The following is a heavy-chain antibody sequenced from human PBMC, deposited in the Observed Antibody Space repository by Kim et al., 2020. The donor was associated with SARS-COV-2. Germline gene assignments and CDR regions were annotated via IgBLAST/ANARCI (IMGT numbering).Heavy chain of an antibody. Sequence: SETLSLTCTVSGYSISSGYYWGWIRQPPGKGLEWIGSIYHSGSTYYNPSLKSRVTISVDTSKNQFSLKLSSVTAADTAVYYCAREGRRGYNWNVILDYFDYWDQGTLVTVSS. CDR3: AREGRRGYNWNVILDYFDY. V-gene: IGHV4-38-2*02. CDR1: GYSISSGYY. CDR2: IYHSGST. J-gene: IGHJ4*02. D-gene: IGHD1-1*01.